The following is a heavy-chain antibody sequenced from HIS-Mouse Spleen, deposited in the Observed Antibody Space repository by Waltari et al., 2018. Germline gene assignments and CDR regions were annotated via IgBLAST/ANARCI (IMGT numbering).Heavy chain of an antibody. J-gene: IGHJ4*02. CDR1: GSTLSSLG. CDR3: AKVNSGSYYFDY. D-gene: IGHD1-26*01. Sequence: QVQLVESGGGVVQPGRSLRLACAASGSTLSSLGLHWGRQAPGKGLEWVAVISYDGSNKYYADSVKGRFTISRDNSKNTLYLQMNSLRAEDTAVYYCAKVNSGSYYFDYWGQGTLVTVSS. CDR2: ISYDGSNK. V-gene: IGHV3-30*18.